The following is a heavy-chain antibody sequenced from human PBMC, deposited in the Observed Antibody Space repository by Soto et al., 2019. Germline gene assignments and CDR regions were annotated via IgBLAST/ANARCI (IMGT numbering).Heavy chain of an antibody. D-gene: IGHD4-17*01. Sequence: QVQLVQSGPEVKKSGASVKVSCKASGYGFMNYGISWVRQAPGQGLEWMGWISTYNGNTDYAQKFQDRVTMTADASINTAYMELRNLRSDDTAVYYCARGWDYTDYYGDFWGQGTLVTASS. CDR3: ARGWDYTDYYGDF. CDR1: GYGFMNYG. V-gene: IGHV1-18*01. J-gene: IGHJ4*02. CDR2: ISTYNGNT.